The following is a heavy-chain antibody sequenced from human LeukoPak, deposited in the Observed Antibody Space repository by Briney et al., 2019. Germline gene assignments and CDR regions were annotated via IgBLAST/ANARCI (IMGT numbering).Heavy chain of an antibody. V-gene: IGHV4-30-4*01. D-gene: IGHD2-8*02. CDR3: ARVARVAVSSYYFDY. CDR2: ISYTGNT. Sequence: SETLSLTCTVSGGSIGSVDYYWSWIRQPPGKGLEWIGYISYTGNTYYKPPLKSRFTISVDTSKNQFSLKLNSVTAADAAIYYCARVARVAVSSYYFDYWGQGTLVTVSS. CDR1: GGSIGSVDYY. J-gene: IGHJ4*02.